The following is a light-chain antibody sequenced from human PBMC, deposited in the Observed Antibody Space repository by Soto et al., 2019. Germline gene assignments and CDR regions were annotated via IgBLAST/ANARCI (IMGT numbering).Light chain of an antibody. CDR2: LAS. CDR3: QQTYNTPLT. CDR1: QNIRNY. J-gene: IGKJ4*01. Sequence: DIQMTPSPSSLSASVVDRVTITCRASQNIRNYLSWYQQKPGKAPKLLINLASTLQGGVPSRFSGSGSGTDFTLTISSLQPEDFATYHCQQTYNTPLTFGGGTKVDIK. V-gene: IGKV1-39*01.